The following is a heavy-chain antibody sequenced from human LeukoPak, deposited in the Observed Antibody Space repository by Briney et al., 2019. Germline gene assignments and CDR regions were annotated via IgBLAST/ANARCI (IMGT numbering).Heavy chain of an antibody. V-gene: IGHV4-59*01. D-gene: IGHD3-10*01. Sequence: SETLSLTCAVYGGSFSGYYWSWIRQPPGKGLEWIGYIYYSGSTNYNPSLKSRVTISVDTSKNQFSLKLSSVTAADTAVYYCASGPYYYGSGSSNWFDPWGQGTLVTVSS. CDR1: GGSFSGYY. CDR2: IYYSGST. CDR3: ASGPYYYGSGSSNWFDP. J-gene: IGHJ5*02.